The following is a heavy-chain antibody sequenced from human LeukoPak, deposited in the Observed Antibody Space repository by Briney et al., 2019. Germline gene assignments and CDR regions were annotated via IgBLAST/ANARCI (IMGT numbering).Heavy chain of an antibody. CDR3: AKGLYKPFDY. Sequence: GGSLRLSCAASGFTFSNYAMSWVRQAPGKGLEWVSAINDGGGRTYYADSVKGRFTISRDNSKNMLYLQMNSLRAEDTAVYYCAKGLYKPFDYWGQGTLVTVSS. CDR2: INDGGGRT. D-gene: IGHD1-1*01. V-gene: IGHV3-23*01. CDR1: GFTFSNYA. J-gene: IGHJ4*02.